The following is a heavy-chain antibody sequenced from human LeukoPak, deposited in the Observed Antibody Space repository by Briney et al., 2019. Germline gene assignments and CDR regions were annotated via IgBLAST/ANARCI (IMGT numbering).Heavy chain of an antibody. J-gene: IGHJ3*02. CDR3: AKDRRGLDAFDI. D-gene: IGHD3/OR15-3a*01. Sequence: GGSLRLSCAASGFTFSSYEMNWVRQAPGKGLEWVSYISSSGSTIYYADSVKGRFTISRDNSKNTLYLQMNSLRAEDTALYYCAKDRRGLDAFDIWGQGTMVTVSS. V-gene: IGHV3-48*03. CDR1: GFTFSSYE. CDR2: ISSSGSTI.